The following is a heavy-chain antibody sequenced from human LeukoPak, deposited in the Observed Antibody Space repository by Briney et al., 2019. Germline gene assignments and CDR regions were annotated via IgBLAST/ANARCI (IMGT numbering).Heavy chain of an antibody. V-gene: IGHV1-18*01. CDR3: ATANYDFWSGYLYYYYYYYMDV. D-gene: IGHD3-3*01. Sequence: ASVKVSCKASGYTFTSYGISWVRQAPGQGLEWMGWISAYNGNTNYAQKLQGRVTMTTDTSTSTAYMELRSLRSDDTAVYYCATANYDFWSGYLYYYYYYYMDVWGKGTTVTVSS. J-gene: IGHJ6*03. CDR2: ISAYNGNT. CDR1: GYTFTSYG.